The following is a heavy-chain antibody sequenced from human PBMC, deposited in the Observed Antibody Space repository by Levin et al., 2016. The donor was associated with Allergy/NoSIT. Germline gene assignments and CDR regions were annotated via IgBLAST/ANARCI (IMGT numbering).Heavy chain of an antibody. V-gene: IGHV3-7*03. D-gene: IGHD2-2*01. CDR2: IKQDGSEK. Sequence: GESLKISCAASGFTFSSYWMSWVRQAPGKGLEWVANIKQDGSEKYYVDSVKGRFTISRDNAKNSLYLQMNSLRAEDTAVYYCARVVPAAIFAPPNWFDPWGQGTLVTVSS. CDR1: GFTFSSYW. J-gene: IGHJ5*02. CDR3: ARVVPAAIFAPPNWFDP.